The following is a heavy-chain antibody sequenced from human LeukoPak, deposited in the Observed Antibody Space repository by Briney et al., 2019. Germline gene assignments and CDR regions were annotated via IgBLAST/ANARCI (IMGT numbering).Heavy chain of an antibody. CDR1: GFTFSSYV. CDR3: AKDTSSWYGYYGMDV. J-gene: IGHJ6*02. D-gene: IGHD6-13*01. CDR2: ISGSGSST. Sequence: GGSLRLSCAASGFTFSSYVMSWVRQAPGKGLEWVSGISGSGSSTYYADSVKGRFTISGDNSKNMLYSQMYSLRAEDTAAYYCAKDTSSWYGYYGMDVWGQGTTVTVSS. V-gene: IGHV3-23*01.